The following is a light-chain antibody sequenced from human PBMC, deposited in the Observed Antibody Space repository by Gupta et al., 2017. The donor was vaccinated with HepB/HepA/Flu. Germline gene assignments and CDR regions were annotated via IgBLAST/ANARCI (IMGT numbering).Light chain of an antibody. CDR1: NIGSQS. V-gene: IGLV3-21*03. CDR2: DDR. J-gene: IGLJ1*01. Sequence: SYVLTQPPSVSVAPGRTASITCEGNNIGSQSVHWYQNKPGQAPVLVVYDDRNRPSGIPERFSGPKSGNTATLTISRVEAGDEAEYYCLVWDADSDHYVFGTGTGVTVL. CDR3: LVWDADSDHYV.